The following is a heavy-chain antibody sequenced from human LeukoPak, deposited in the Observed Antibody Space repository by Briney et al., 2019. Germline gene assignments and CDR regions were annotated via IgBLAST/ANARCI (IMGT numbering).Heavy chain of an antibody. V-gene: IGHV3-48*03. Sequence: AGGSLRLSCAASGFTFSSYEMNWVRQAPGKGLEWVSYISSSGSTIYYADSVKGRFTISRVNAKNSLYLQMNSLRAEDTAVYYCAKSPARIAARHFDYWGQGTLVTVSS. D-gene: IGHD6-6*01. CDR2: ISSSGSTI. CDR3: AKSPARIAARHFDY. J-gene: IGHJ4*02. CDR1: GFTFSSYE.